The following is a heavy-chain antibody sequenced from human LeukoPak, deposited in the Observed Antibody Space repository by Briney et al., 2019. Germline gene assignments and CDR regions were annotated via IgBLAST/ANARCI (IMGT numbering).Heavy chain of an antibody. J-gene: IGHJ4*02. V-gene: IGHV3-23*01. Sequence: PGGSLRLSCAASGFTFSSYWMNWARQAPGKGLEWVSTISDSGGNTYYADSVKGRFTISRDNSKNTLYLQMSSLRAEDTAVYYCANGVITVTTSLTYYFDQWGQGTLVAVSS. CDR3: ANGVITVTTSLTYYFDQ. CDR1: GFTFSSYW. CDR2: ISDSGGNT. D-gene: IGHD4-17*01.